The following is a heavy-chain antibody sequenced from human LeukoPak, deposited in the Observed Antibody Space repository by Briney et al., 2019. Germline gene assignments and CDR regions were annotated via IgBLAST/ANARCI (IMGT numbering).Heavy chain of an antibody. J-gene: IGHJ3*02. CDR1: GCTLTELS. D-gene: IGHD3-22*01. V-gene: IGHV1-24*01. CDR3: ATGSQYYYDSSGYYNAFDI. CDR2: FDPEDGET. Sequence: GASVKVSCKVSGCTLTELSMHWVRQAPGKGLEWMGGFDPEDGETIYAQKFQGRVTMTEDTSTDTAYMELGSLRSEDTAVYYCATGSQYYYDSSGYYNAFDIWGQGTMVTVSS.